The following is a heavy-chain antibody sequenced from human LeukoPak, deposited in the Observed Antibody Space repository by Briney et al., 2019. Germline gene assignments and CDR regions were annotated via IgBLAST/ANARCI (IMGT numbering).Heavy chain of an antibody. V-gene: IGHV3-23*01. CDR2: ISGSGGST. Sequence: GGSLRLSYAASGFTFSSYAMSWVRQAPGKGLEWVSAISGSGGSTYYADSVKGRFTISRDNSKNTLYLQMNSLRAEDTAVYYCAKFVRYYDSSGYYYFDYWGQGTLVTVSS. CDR1: GFTFSSYA. D-gene: IGHD3-22*01. CDR3: AKFVRYYDSSGYYYFDY. J-gene: IGHJ4*02.